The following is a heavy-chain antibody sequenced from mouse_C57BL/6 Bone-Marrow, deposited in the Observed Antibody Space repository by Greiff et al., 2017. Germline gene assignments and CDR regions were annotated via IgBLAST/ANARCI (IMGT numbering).Heavy chain of an antibody. V-gene: IGHV2-9-1*01. D-gene: IGHD2-3*01. CDR1: GFSFTSYA. Sequence: VKLMESGPGLVAPSQSLSITCTVSGFSFTSYAISWVRQPPGKGLEWLGVIWTGGGTNYNSALKSRLSISKDNSKRQVFLTMNSLQTDDTARYYCARSHDGYYFYWCFDVWGTGTTVTVSA. CDR2: IWTGGGT. J-gene: IGHJ1*03. CDR3: ARSHDGYYFYWCFDV.